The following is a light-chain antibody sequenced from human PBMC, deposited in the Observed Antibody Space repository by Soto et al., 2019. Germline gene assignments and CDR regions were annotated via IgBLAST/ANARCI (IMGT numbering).Light chain of an antibody. Sequence: IVLTHYPGTLSLSPGQRATLSCSASQTVTNNFLAWHQQKPGQTTTLLIYGASSRATGTPDRLSGSGSGKDFTLTISRLEPEDFAVYYCHQHGGSPITFGQAPRLAIK. CDR2: GAS. CDR3: HQHGGSPIT. J-gene: IGKJ5*01. CDR1: QTVTNNF. V-gene: IGKV3-20*01.